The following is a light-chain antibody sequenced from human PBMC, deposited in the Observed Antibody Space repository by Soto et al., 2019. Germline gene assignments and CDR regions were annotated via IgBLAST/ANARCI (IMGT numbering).Light chain of an antibody. CDR2: GAS. Sequence: ENVLTQSPGTLSLSPGERATLSCRASQSVSSSYLAWYQQKPGQAPRLLIYGASSRATGIPDRFSGRGSGTDFTITISRLEPEDFAVYYCQQYGSSPPYTFGQGTKVDIK. V-gene: IGKV3-20*01. CDR3: QQYGSSPPYT. J-gene: IGKJ2*01. CDR1: QSVSSSY.